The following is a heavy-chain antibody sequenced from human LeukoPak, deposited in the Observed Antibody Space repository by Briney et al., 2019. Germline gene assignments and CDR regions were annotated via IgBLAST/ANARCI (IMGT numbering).Heavy chain of an antibody. D-gene: IGHD6-13*01. V-gene: IGHV3-23*01. CDR1: GYTFSSYA. CDR3: AKAAAGITEYFQH. CDR2: ISGSGGST. J-gene: IGHJ1*01. Sequence: GGSLRLSCTASGYTFSSYAMSWVRQAPGKGLEWVSAISGSGGSTYYADSVKGRFTISRDNSKNTLYLQMNSLRAEDTAVYYCAKAAAGITEYFQHWGQEPLVTVSS.